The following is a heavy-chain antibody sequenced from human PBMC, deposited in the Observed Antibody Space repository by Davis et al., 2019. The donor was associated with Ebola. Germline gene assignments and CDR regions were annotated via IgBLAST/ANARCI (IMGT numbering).Heavy chain of an antibody. D-gene: IGHD6-13*01. CDR3: ASLSRGYFDY. J-gene: IGHJ4*02. Sequence: GESLKISCAASGFTFSIYWMHWVRQAPGKGLVWVSSIKNDGSIATYADSVKGRFTISRDNAKNTLYLQMNSLRAEDTAVYYCASLSRGYFDYWGQGTLLTVSS. CDR1: GFTFSIYW. V-gene: IGHV3-74*03. CDR2: IKNDGSIA.